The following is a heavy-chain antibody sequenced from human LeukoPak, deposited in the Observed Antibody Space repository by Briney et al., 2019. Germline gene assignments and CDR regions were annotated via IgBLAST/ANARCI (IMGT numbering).Heavy chain of an antibody. CDR2: ISGTGGST. CDR1: GFTFNNCA. V-gene: IGHV3-23*01. Sequence: GGSLRLSCAASGFTFNNCAMTWVRQAPGKGLEWVSAISGTGGSTYYADSVKGRFTVSRDNSKNTMSLQMNSLRAEDTAVYYCAKASLTYSSGWYYFDYWGQGTLVTVSS. J-gene: IGHJ4*02. CDR3: AKASLTYSSGWYYFDY. D-gene: IGHD6-19*01.